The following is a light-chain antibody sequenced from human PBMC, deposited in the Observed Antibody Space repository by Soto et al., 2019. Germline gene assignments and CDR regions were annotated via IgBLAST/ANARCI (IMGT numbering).Light chain of an antibody. V-gene: IGLV2-8*01. CDR3: TSDAGISTYV. CDR2: EVV. CDR1: KNDVGFYDF. Sequence: QSALTQPPSASGSPGQSVTISCTGTKNDVGFYDFVSWYQHHPGKAPRLIIYEVVQRPSGVPDRFSGSKSGNTASLTVSWLQAEDAADYFCTSDAGISTYVFGSGTKLTVL. J-gene: IGLJ1*01.